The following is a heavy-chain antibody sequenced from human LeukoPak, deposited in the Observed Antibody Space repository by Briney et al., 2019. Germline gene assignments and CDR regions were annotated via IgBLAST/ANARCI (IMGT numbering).Heavy chain of an antibody. CDR3: AREDIVGATPTLSH. Sequence: SETLSLTCTVSGGSISSYYWSWIRQPPGKGLEWIGYIYYSGSTNYNPSLKSRVTISVDTSKNQFSLKLSSVTAADTAVYYCAREDIVGATPTLSHCGQGTLVTVSS. J-gene: IGHJ4*02. CDR1: GGSISSYY. CDR2: IYYSGST. D-gene: IGHD1-26*01. V-gene: IGHV4-59*01.